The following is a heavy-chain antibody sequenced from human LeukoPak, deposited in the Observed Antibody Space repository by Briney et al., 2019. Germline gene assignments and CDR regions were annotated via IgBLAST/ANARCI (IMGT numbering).Heavy chain of an antibody. J-gene: IGHJ4*02. Sequence: GGSLRLSCAASGFTFSSYAMSWVRQAPGKGLEWVSAISGGAYSTYYADSVKGRFTISRDNSKNTLYLQMNSLRAEDTAVYYCAAPGVPAATYYFDYWGQGTLVTVSS. CDR3: AAPGVPAATYYFDY. CDR2: ISGGAYST. D-gene: IGHD2-2*01. V-gene: IGHV3-23*01. CDR1: GFTFSSYA.